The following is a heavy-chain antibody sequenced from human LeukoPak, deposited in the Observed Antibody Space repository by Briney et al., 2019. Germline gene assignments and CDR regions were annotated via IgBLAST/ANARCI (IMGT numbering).Heavy chain of an antibody. J-gene: IGHJ4*02. V-gene: IGHV3-7*01. Sequence: GGSLRLFCAACGFSFSRHWMGWVRRARGEWLECVANIKQDAADINYVDSVKGRFTISRDDAKNSLYLQMNSLRAEDTAVYYCARGHHYDCWGQGTLVTVSS. CDR2: IKQDAADI. CDR1: GFSFSRHW. CDR3: ARGHHYDC.